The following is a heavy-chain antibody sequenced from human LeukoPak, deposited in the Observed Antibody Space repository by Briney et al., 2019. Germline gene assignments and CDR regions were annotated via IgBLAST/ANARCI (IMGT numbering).Heavy chain of an antibody. J-gene: IGHJ3*02. CDR1: GGSISSGSYY. CDR2: IYTSGST. V-gene: IGHV4-61*02. CDR3: ARDSLEAGDDAFDI. Sequence: SSETLSLTCTVSGGSISSGSYYWSWIRQPAGKGLEWIGRIYTSGSTNYNPSLKSRVTISVDTSKNQFSLKLSSVTAADTAVYYCARDSLEAGDDAFDIWGQGTMVTVSS. D-gene: IGHD6-19*01.